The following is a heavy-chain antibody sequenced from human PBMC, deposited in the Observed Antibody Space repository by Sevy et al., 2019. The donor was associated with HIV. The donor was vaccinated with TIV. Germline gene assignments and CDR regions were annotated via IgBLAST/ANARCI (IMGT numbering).Heavy chain of an antibody. CDR1: GYTFTGYY. Sequence: ASVKGSCKASGYTFTGYYMHWVRQAPGQGLEWMGRINPNSGGTNYAQKFQGRVTMTRDTSISTAYMELSRLRSDDTAVYYCARDGPPHYDILTGYDWFDPWGQGTLVTVSS. J-gene: IGHJ5*02. D-gene: IGHD3-9*01. CDR3: ARDGPPHYDILTGYDWFDP. CDR2: INPNSGGT. V-gene: IGHV1-2*06.